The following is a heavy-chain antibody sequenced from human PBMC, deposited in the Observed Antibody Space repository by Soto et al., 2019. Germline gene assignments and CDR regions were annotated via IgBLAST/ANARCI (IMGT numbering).Heavy chain of an antibody. D-gene: IGHD2-2*01. CDR1: GFTFSSYS. CDR2: ISSSSSTI. Sequence: GGSLRLSCAASGFTFSSYSMNWVRQAPGKGLEWVSYISSSSSTIYYADSVKGRFTISRDNAKNSLYLQMNSLRDEDTAVYYCAREGGCSSTSCYSLDGMDVWGQGTTVTVSS. J-gene: IGHJ6*02. CDR3: AREGGCSSTSCYSLDGMDV. V-gene: IGHV3-48*02.